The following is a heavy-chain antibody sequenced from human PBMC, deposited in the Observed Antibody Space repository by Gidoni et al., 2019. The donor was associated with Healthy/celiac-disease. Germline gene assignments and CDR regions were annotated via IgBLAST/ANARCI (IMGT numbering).Heavy chain of an antibody. D-gene: IGHD2-8*01. Sequence: QPSGSLRLSCAASGFPFSSYSMNWVRQAPGKGLEWVSYIGSSSSTIYYADSVKGRFTITRDNAKNSLYLQMNSLRDEDTAVYYCARGCTNGVCYTALDYWGQGTLVTVSS. CDR1: GFPFSSYS. J-gene: IGHJ4*02. V-gene: IGHV3-48*02. CDR3: ARGCTNGVCYTALDY. CDR2: IGSSSSTI.